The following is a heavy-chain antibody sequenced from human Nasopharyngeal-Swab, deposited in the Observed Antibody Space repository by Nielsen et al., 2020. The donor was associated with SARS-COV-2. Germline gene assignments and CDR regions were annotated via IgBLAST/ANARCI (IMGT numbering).Heavy chain of an antibody. CDR1: GFTFSSYG. D-gene: IGHD6-13*01. CDR3: ARDEYSSSWYPDY. Sequence: GSLRLSCAASGFTFSSYGMHWVRQAPGKGLEWVAVISYDGSNKYYADSVKGRFTISRDNSKNTLYLQMNSLRAEDTAVYYCARDEYSSSWYPDYWGQGTLVTVSS. J-gene: IGHJ4*02. V-gene: IGHV3-30*03. CDR2: ISYDGSNK.